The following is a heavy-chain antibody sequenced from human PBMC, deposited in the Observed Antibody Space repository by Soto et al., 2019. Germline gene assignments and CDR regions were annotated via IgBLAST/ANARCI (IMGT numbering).Heavy chain of an antibody. Sequence: LRLSCAASGFTFSDYYMSWIRQAPGKGLEWVSYISSSDSIYYADSVKGRFTISRDNAKNSLYLQMNSLRAEDTAVYYCARDLGYYDSSGYFDYWGQGTLVTVSS. J-gene: IGHJ4*02. CDR3: ARDLGYYDSSGYFDY. CDR2: ISSSDSI. CDR1: GFTFSDYY. V-gene: IGHV3-11*01. D-gene: IGHD3-22*01.